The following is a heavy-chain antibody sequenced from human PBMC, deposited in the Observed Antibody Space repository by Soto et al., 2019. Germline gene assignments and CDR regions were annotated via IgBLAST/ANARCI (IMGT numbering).Heavy chain of an antibody. CDR3: ARGDRTSGPYYFDY. CDR1: GGSISSGGYY. D-gene: IGHD2-2*01. CDR2: IYYSGST. Sequence: SETLSLTCTVSGGSISSGGYYWSWIRQHPGKSLEWIGYIYYSGSTYYNPSLKSRVTISVDTSKNQFSLKLSSVTAADTAVYYCARGDRTSGPYYFDYWGQGTLVTV. V-gene: IGHV4-31*03. J-gene: IGHJ4*02.